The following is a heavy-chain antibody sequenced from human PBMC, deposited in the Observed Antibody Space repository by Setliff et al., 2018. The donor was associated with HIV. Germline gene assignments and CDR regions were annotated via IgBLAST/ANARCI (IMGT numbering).Heavy chain of an antibody. Sequence: PGGSLRLSCAASGFTFSSYGMHWVRQAPGKGLEWVAVIWYDGSEKHYADPVKGRFTISRDSSKNTLYLQMNSLRVEDTAEYYCARVQYYSFWSGYFDIYGMDVWGQGTTVTVSS. CDR2: IWYDGSEK. D-gene: IGHD3-3*01. CDR3: ARVQYYSFWSGYFDIYGMDV. V-gene: IGHV3-33*01. CDR1: GFTFSSYG. J-gene: IGHJ6*02.